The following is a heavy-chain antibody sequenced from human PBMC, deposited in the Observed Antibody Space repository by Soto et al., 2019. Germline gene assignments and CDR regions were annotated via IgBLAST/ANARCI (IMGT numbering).Heavy chain of an antibody. J-gene: IGHJ3*01. Sequence: QVQLIQSEADVKKPGSSERVSCTASGVIFGSHALSWVRQAPGQRLEWVGGFIPIFRTLTYTEKFQARVRSAADESTNTVHMARGTLTSEDTAVYDRVRNRRIQYSDPHDEFGHSDYEVWGQGTMVSVSS. CDR1: GVIFGSHA. D-gene: IGHD3-9*01. CDR2: FIPIFRTL. CDR3: VRNRRIQYSDPHDEFGHSDYEV. V-gene: IGHV1-69*01.